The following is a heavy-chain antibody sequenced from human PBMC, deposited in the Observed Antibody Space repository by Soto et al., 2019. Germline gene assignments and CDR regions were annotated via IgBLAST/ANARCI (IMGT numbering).Heavy chain of an antibody. D-gene: IGHD3-9*01. CDR3: ASDRISTGYYNVQGNFQH. CDR1: GYTFTGYY. CDR2: INPNSGVT. V-gene: IGHV1-2*02. J-gene: IGHJ1*01. Sequence: QVQLVQSGAEVKKPGASVKVSCKASGYTFTGYYMHWVRQAPGQGLEWMGWINPNSGVTNYAQKFQGRVTMTRDTSISIAYMELSRLRTDDTAVYYCASDRISTGYYNVQGNFQHWGQGTLVTVSS.